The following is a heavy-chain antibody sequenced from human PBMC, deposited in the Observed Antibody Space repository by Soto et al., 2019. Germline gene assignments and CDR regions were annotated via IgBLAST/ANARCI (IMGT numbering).Heavy chain of an antibody. CDR1: GFTFSSYA. CDR2: ISYDGSNK. CDR3: ARDGAD. V-gene: IGHV3-30-3*01. J-gene: IGHJ4*02. Sequence: QVQLVESGGGVVQPGRSLRLSCAASGFTFSSYAMHWVRQAPGKGLEWVAVISYDGSNKYYADSVKGRFTISRDNSKNTLYLQMNSLRAEDTAVYYCARDGADWVQGTLVTVSS. D-gene: IGHD3-16*01.